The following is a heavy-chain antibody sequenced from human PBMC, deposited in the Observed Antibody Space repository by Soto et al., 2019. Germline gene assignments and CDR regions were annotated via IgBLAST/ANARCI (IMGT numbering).Heavy chain of an antibody. CDR1: GFTFSSFA. Sequence: GGSLRLSCAASGFTFSSFAMNWVRQAPGKGLDWFSGFIGSVFRTYYADSLRGGFTISRDNSKNTLYLQLNSLRAEDTALYYCAKVGNYYGSRLGVPDHWGLGSLVTVSS. V-gene: IGHV3-23*01. J-gene: IGHJ4*02. CDR2: FIGSVFRT. CDR3: AKVGNYYGSRLGVPDH. D-gene: IGHD3-10*01.